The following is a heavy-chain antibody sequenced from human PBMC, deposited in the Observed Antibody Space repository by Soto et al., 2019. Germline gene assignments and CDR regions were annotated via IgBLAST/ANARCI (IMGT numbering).Heavy chain of an antibody. CDR3: SRLGGPKPFTTRFDY. J-gene: IGHJ4*02. Sequence: PSETLSLTCTVSGGSISSYYWSWIRQPPGKGLEWIGYIYYSGSTNYNPSLKSRVTISVDTSKNQFSLKLSSVTAADTAVYYCSRLGGPKPFTTRFDYWGQGTLVTVSS. V-gene: IGHV4-59*08. CDR2: IYYSGST. CDR1: GGSISSYY. D-gene: IGHD1-1*01.